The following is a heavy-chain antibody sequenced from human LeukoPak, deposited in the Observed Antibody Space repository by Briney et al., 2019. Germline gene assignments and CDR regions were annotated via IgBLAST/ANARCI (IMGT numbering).Heavy chain of an antibody. CDR3: ARPGRGSLGPFPY. Sequence: GGSLRLSCAASGFTFSTYAMHWVREAPGKGLEWVTVISYDGSNKYYADSVKGRFTISRDNSKNTLYLQMNSLKPEDTAVYYCARPGRGSLGPFPYWGQGTLVTVSS. CDR1: GFTFSTYA. V-gene: IGHV3-30-3*01. CDR2: ISYDGSNK. D-gene: IGHD1-26*01. J-gene: IGHJ4*02.